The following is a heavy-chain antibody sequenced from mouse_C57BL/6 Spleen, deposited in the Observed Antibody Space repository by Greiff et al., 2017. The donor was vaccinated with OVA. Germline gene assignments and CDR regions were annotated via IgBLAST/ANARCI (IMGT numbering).Heavy chain of an antibody. CDR1: GYTFTSYW. CDR3: ARDYGSSYRGFAY. Sequence: VQLQQPGAELVRPGSSVKLSCKASGYTFTSYWMHWVKQRPIQGLEWIGNIDPSDSETHYNQKFKDKATLTVDKSSSTAYMQLSSLTSEDSAVYYCARDYGSSYRGFAYWGQGTLVTVSA. J-gene: IGHJ3*01. CDR2: IDPSDSET. V-gene: IGHV1-52*01. D-gene: IGHD1-1*01.